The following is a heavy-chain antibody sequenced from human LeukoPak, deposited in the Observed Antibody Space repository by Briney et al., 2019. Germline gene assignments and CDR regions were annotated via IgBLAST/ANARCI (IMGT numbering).Heavy chain of an antibody. D-gene: IGHD1-26*01. J-gene: IGHJ4*02. CDR3: AKDQPPYIVGATLIFDY. CDR2: INHNGNVN. Sequence: GGSLRLSCAASGFTFSSYWMNWARQAPGKGLEWVASINHNGNVNYYVDSVKGRFTISRDNSKNALYLQMNSLRAEDTAVYYCAKDQPPYIVGATLIFDYWGQGTLVTVSS. V-gene: IGHV3-7*01. CDR1: GFTFSSYW.